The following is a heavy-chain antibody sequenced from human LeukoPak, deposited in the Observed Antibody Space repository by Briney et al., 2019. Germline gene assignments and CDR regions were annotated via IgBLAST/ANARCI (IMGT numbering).Heavy chain of an antibody. D-gene: IGHD2-2*01. J-gene: IGHJ4*02. Sequence: GGSLRLSCAASGFTFSSYAMSWVRQAPGKGLEWVSAISGSGGSTYYADSVKGRFTISRDNSKNTLYLQMNSLRAEDTAVYYCAKAVPSVVVPAAISFLFDYWGQGTLVTVSS. CDR3: AKAVPSVVVPAAISFLFDY. CDR1: GFTFSSYA. V-gene: IGHV3-23*01. CDR2: ISGSGGST.